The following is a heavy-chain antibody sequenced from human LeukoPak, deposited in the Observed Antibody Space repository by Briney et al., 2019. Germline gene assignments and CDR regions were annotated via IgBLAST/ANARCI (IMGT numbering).Heavy chain of an antibody. V-gene: IGHV3-7*03. CDR3: ARAVTSMDGY. J-gene: IGHJ4*02. CDR2: LNEDGSKR. CDR1: GFAFSSYW. Sequence: PGGSLRLSCAASGFAFSSYWMTWVRQAPGKGLEWVASLNEDGSKRSYVGSVKGRFTISRDNAQKSLYLQMNSLTAEDPAVYCCARAVTSMDGYWGQGTLSPSPQ. D-gene: IGHD5-18*01.